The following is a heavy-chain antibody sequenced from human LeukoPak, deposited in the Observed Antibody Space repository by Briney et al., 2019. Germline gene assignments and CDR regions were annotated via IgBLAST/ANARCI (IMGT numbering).Heavy chain of an antibody. V-gene: IGHV4-59*12. CDR3: AREVRMVRGVTHPPYGMDV. CDR2: IYYSGST. D-gene: IGHD3-10*01. CDR1: GGSISSYH. J-gene: IGHJ6*04. Sequence: SETLSLTCTVSGGSISSYHWSWIRQPPGKGLEWIGYIYYSGSTNYNPSLKSRVTISVDTSKNQFSLKLSSVTAADTAVYYCAREVRMVRGVTHPPYGMDVWGKGTTVTVSS.